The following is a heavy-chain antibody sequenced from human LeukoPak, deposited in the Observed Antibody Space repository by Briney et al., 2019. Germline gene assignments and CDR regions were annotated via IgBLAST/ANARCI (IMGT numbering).Heavy chain of an antibody. CDR3: AIPAAGTGGYYFDY. CDR2: INAGNGNT. J-gene: IGHJ4*02. V-gene: IGHV1-3*01. D-gene: IGHD6-13*01. Sequence: ASVNVSCKASGYTFTIYAMHWVRQAPGQRLEWMGWINAGNGNTKYSQKFQGRVTITRDTSASTAYMELSSLRSEDTAVYYCAIPAAGTGGYYFDYWGQGTLVTVSS. CDR1: GYTFTIYA.